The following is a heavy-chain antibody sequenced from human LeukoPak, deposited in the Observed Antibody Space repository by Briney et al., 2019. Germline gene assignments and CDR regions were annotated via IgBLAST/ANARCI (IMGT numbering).Heavy chain of an antibody. J-gene: IGHJ4*02. CDR3: ARHINWNEGGIDY. D-gene: IGHD1-20*01. V-gene: IGHV4-59*08. CDR1: GGSISSYS. Sequence: SETLSLTCTVSGGSISSYSWSWIRQPPGKGLEWIGYIYNTGSTNYNPSLKSRVTISVDTTKNQFSLKVSSVTAADTAVYYCARHINWNEGGIDYWGQGTLVTVSS. CDR2: IYNTGST.